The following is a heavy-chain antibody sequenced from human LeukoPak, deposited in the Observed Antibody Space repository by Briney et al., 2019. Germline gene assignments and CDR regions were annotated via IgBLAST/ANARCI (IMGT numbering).Heavy chain of an antibody. V-gene: IGHV4-59*01. CDR1: GGSISSYY. J-gene: IGHJ4*02. CDR3: ARKSGNSSPGY. Sequence: SETLSLTCTVSGGSISSYYWSWIRQPPGKGLEWIGYIYYSGSTNYNPSLKSRVTISVDTSKNQFSLKLSSVTAADTAVYYCARKSGNSSPGYWGQGTLVTVSS. D-gene: IGHD1-7*01. CDR2: IYYSGST.